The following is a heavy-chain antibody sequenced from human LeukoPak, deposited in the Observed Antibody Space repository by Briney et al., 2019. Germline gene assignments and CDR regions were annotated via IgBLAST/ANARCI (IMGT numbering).Heavy chain of an antibody. J-gene: IGHJ6*04. CDR1: GGTFSSYA. CDR3: VRDPINRHCSGGSCYYYYGMDV. Sequence: ASVKVSCKASGGTFSSYAVNWVRQAPGQGLEWMGNIIPMFTTTNYVQNFQGRVTITADESATTAYMEVSSLRSEDTAVYYCVRDPINRHCSGGSCYYYYGMDVWGKGTTVTVSS. V-gene: IGHV1-69*13. CDR2: IIPMFTTT. D-gene: IGHD2-15*01.